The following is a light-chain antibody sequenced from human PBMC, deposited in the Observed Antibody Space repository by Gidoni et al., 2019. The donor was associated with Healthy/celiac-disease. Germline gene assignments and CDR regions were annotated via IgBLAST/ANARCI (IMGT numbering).Light chain of an antibody. CDR1: SSTIGAGYD. Sequence: QSVLTQPHSVSGAPVQWVTISCTGSSSTIGAGYDVHWYQQLPGTAPKLLIYGNSNRPSGVPDRFSGSKSGTSASLAITGLQAEDEADYYCQSYDSSLSGYVFGTGTKVTVL. CDR3: QSYDSSLSGYV. J-gene: IGLJ1*01. V-gene: IGLV1-40*01. CDR2: GNS.